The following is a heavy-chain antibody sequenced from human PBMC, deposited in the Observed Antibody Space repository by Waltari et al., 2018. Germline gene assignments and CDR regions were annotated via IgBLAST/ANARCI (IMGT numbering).Heavy chain of an antibody. Sequence: QVQLVQSGAEVKKPGASVTVSCKASGYKFTDYYIHWVRQAPGQGLEWMGWINPRTAGINYAESCQGRVTMSRDTSISTVYMDLNSLISDDTAVYYCARDRRVYGSGNYYDLDNWGQGTLVTVSS. CDR1: GYKFTDYY. V-gene: IGHV1-2*02. CDR2: INPRTAGI. CDR3: ARDRRVYGSGNYYDLDN. J-gene: IGHJ4*02. D-gene: IGHD3-10*01.